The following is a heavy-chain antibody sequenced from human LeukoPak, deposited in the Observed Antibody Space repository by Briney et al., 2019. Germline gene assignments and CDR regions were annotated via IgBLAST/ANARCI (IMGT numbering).Heavy chain of an antibody. D-gene: IGHD6-13*01. CDR3: ARPLDSSSWSFFDY. Sequence: GASLQISCKGSGYSFTSYWIGWVRQMPGKGLEWMGIIYPGDSDTRYSPSFQGQVTISADKSISTAYLQWSSLKASDTAMYYCARPLDSSSWSFFDYWGQGTLVTVSS. J-gene: IGHJ4*02. V-gene: IGHV5-51*01. CDR1: GYSFTSYW. CDR2: IYPGDSDT.